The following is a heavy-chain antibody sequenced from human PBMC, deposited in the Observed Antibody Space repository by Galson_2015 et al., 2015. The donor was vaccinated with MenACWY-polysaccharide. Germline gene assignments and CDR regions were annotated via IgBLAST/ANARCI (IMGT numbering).Heavy chain of an antibody. V-gene: IGHV3-7*01. J-gene: IGHJ4*02. D-gene: IGHD1-1*01. CDR2: INQYGSEK. CDR3: ARDGGRTIGTTQRGY. CDR1: GFTFIDFW. Sequence: SLRLSCAASGFTFIDFWLSWARQAPGRGLEWVANINQYGSEKYYVDSVKGRFTISRDNAKNSLYLQMNSLRAEDTAVYYCARDGGRTIGTTQRGYWGQGTLVTVSS.